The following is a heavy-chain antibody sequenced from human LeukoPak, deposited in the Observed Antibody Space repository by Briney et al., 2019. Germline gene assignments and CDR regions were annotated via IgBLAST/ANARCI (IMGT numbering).Heavy chain of an antibody. V-gene: IGHV4-59*12. CDR1: GGSLSNYY. Sequence: SETLSLTCTVSGGSLSNYYWSWIRQPPGKALEWIGYMYYTGDTNYNPSLKSRVTISVDTSKNQFSLKLTSVTAADTAVYYCARSVRIWGQGTLVTVSS. D-gene: IGHD2-15*01. CDR3: ARSVRI. J-gene: IGHJ4*03. CDR2: MYYTGDT.